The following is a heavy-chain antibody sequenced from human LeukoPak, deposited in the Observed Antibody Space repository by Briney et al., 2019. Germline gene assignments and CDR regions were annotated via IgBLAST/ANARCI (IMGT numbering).Heavy chain of an antibody. D-gene: IGHD2-2*01. CDR1: GGSISSYY. CDR3: ARGYCSSTSCPHMDV. CDR2: IYYSGST. J-gene: IGHJ6*03. Sequence: SETLSHTCTVSGGSISSYYWSWIRQPPGKGLEWIGYIYYSGSTNYNPSLKSRVTISVDTSKNQFSLKLSSVTAADTAVYYCARGYCSSTSCPHMDVWGKGTTVTVSS. V-gene: IGHV4-59*01.